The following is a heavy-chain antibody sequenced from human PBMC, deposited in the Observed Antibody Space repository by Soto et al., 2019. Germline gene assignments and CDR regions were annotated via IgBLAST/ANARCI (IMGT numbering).Heavy chain of an antibody. CDR1: GFTFRSYV. J-gene: IGHJ6*02. Sequence: GGSLRLSCAASGFTFRSYVIPWVRQAPGKGLEWVALIWFDGSKKYYVDSVKGRFAVSRDNSKNTLYLQMNSLRVEDTAVYYCARDRLVPYGYGMDVWGQGTTVTVSS. V-gene: IGHV3-33*01. D-gene: IGHD2-2*01. CDR2: IWFDGSKK. CDR3: ARDRLVPYGYGMDV.